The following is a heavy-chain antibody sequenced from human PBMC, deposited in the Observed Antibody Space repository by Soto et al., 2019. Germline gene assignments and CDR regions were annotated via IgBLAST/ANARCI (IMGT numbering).Heavy chain of an antibody. J-gene: IGHJ6*02. CDR2: IIPIFGTA. Sequence: QVQLVQSGAEVKKPGSSVKVSCKASGGTFSSYAISWVRQAPGQGLEWMGGIIPIFGTANYAQKFQGRVTIPADASTSTAYMELSSLRSEDTAVYYCARGVFDSSGYYYYYGMDVWGQGTTVTVSS. CDR1: GGTFSSYA. CDR3: ARGVFDSSGYYYYYGMDV. V-gene: IGHV1-69*01. D-gene: IGHD3-22*01.